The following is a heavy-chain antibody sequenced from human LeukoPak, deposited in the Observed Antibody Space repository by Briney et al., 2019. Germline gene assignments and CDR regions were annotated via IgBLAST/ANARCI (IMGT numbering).Heavy chain of an antibody. CDR1: GYTFTGYY. V-gene: IGHV1-18*04. CDR3: ARVNSRYFDY. CDR2: ISAYNGNT. J-gene: IGHJ4*02. D-gene: IGHD2/OR15-2a*01. Sequence: ASVKVSCKASGYTFTGYYMHWVRQAPGQGLEWMGWISAYNGNTNYAQKLQGRVTMTTDTSTSTAYMELRSLRSDDTAVYYCARVNSRYFDYWGQGTLVTVSS.